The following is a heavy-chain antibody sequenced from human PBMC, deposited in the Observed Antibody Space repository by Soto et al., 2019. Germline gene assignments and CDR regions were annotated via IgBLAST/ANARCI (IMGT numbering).Heavy chain of an antibody. V-gene: IGHV1-3*01. CDR2: INAGNGNT. D-gene: IGHD2-2*01. CDR3: ATFPGPIVVVPAAEGDY. CDR1: GYTFTSYA. J-gene: IGHJ4*02. Sequence: ASVKVSCKASGYTFTSYAMHWVRQAPGQRLEWMGWINAGNGNTKYSQKFQGRVTITRDTSASTAYMELSSLRSEDTAVYYCATFPGPIVVVPAAEGDYWGQGTLVTVSS.